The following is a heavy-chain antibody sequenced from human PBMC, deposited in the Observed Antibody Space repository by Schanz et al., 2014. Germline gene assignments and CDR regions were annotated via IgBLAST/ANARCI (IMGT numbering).Heavy chain of an antibody. CDR3: ARIDSSGYCFDN. V-gene: IGHV3-23*01. D-gene: IGHD3-22*01. CDR2: SSGSGGST. Sequence: EVQLLESGGGLVQPGGSLRLSCAASGFNFNNFAMTWVRQAPGKGLEWVIVSSGSGGSTYYADSVRGRFTMSRDNSKNTVHLQMSSLRVEDTAVYYCARIDSSGYCFDNWGQGTRVTVSS. J-gene: IGHJ4*02. CDR1: GFNFNNFA.